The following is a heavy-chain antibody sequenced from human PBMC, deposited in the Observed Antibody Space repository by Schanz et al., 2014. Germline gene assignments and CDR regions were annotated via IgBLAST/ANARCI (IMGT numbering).Heavy chain of an antibody. CDR2: ISSSGSYI. V-gene: IGHV3-21*01. Sequence: EVQLVASGGGLVKPGGSLRLSCEASEFTFSIYKMNWVRQAPGKGLEWVSSISSSGSYIHYADSVKGRFTISRDNAKNTLYQQMNSLRAEDTAVYYCARDSRPNYDFLTAYYSSDYWGQGTLDTVAA. D-gene: IGHD3-9*01. CDR3: ARDSRPNYDFLTAYYSSDY. CDR1: EFTFSIYK. J-gene: IGHJ4*02.